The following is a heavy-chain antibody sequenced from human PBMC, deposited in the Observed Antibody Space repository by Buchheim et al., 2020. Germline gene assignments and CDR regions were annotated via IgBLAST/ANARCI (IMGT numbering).Heavy chain of an antibody. CDR1: GFTFSSYG. CDR2: ISYDGNNK. J-gene: IGHJ6*02. Sequence: QVQLVESGGGVVQPGRSLRLSCAASGFTFSSYGMHWVRQAPGKGLEWVAVISYDGNNKYYADSVKGRFTISRDNSKNTLYLQMNSLRAEDTAVYYCANDDDTPAFGYYYGMDVWGQGTT. D-gene: IGHD2-15*01. CDR3: ANDDDTPAFGYYYGMDV. V-gene: IGHV3-30*18.